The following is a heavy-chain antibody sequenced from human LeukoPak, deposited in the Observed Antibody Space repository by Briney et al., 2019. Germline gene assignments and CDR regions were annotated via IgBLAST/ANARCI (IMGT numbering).Heavy chain of an antibody. J-gene: IGHJ4*02. Sequence: GGSLRLSCAASGFTVSSNYMTWVRQAPGKGLEWVSVIYSGGSKHYADSLKGRLTISRDNSKNTVYLQMNSLRTEDTAVYYCAKALIRGVLPYWGQGTLVTVSS. V-gene: IGHV3-53*05. CDR2: IYSGGSK. CDR3: AKALIRGVLPY. CDR1: GFTVSSNY. D-gene: IGHD3-10*01.